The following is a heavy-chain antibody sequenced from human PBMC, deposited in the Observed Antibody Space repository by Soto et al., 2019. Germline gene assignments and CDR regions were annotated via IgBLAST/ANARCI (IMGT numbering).Heavy chain of an antibody. CDR1: GGSISSGDYY. J-gene: IGHJ5*02. CDR3: AREDFWSGYLNWFDP. Sequence: SETLSLTCTVSGGSISSGDYYWSWIRQPPGKGLEWIGYIYYSGSTYYNPSLKSRVTISVDTSKNQFSLKLSSVTAADTAVYYCAREDFWSGYLNWFDPWGQGTLVTVSS. D-gene: IGHD3-3*01. V-gene: IGHV4-30-4*01. CDR2: IYYSGST.